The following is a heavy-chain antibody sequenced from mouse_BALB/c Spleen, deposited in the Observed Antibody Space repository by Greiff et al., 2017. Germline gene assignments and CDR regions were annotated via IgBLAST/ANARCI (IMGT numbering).Heavy chain of an antibody. CDR1: GYSFTSYY. V-gene: IGHV1-66*01. Sequence: VQLQQSGPELVKPGASVKISCKASGYSFTSYYIHWVKQRPGQGLEWIGWIFPGSGNTKYNEKFKGKATLTADTSSSTAYMQLSSLTSEDSAVYFCARGDDYDVGNYFDYWGQGTTLTVSS. D-gene: IGHD2-4*01. J-gene: IGHJ2*01. CDR2: IFPGSGNT. CDR3: ARGDDYDVGNYFDY.